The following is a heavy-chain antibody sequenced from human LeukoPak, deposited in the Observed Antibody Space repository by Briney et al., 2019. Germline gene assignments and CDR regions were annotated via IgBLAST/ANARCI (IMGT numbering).Heavy chain of an antibody. V-gene: IGHV3-30*18. CDR1: GFTFSIYG. CDR2: IIYDGSNK. D-gene: IGHD3-22*01. J-gene: IGHJ3*02. CDR3: AKSWNYYDSSGDDALDI. Sequence: GGSLRLSCAASGFTFSIYGMHWVRQAPGKGLEWVAAIIYDGSNKYYADSVKGRFTISRDNSKNTLYLQMNSLRVEDTAVYYCAKSWNYYDSSGDDALDIWGQGTMVTVSS.